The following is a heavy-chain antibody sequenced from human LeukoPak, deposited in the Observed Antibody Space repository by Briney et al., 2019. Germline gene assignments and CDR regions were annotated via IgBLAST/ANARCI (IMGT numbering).Heavy chain of an antibody. CDR3: ASNARGSIVGATRAFDI. CDR2: ISGSGGST. D-gene: IGHD1-26*01. V-gene: IGHV3-23*01. Sequence: GGSLRLSCAASGFTFSSYGMSWVRQAPGKGLEWVSAISGSGGSTYYADSVKGRFTISRDNSKNTLYLQMNSLRAEDTAVYYCASNARGSIVGATRAFDIWGQGTMVTVSS. J-gene: IGHJ3*02. CDR1: GFTFSSYG.